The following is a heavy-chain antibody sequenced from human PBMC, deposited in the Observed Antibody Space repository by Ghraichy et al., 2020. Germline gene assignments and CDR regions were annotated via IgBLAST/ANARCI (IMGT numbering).Heavy chain of an antibody. V-gene: IGHV3-11*01. CDR3: ARVKPQQLVLSSWFDP. CDR1: GFTFSDYY. Sequence: GGSLRLSCAASGFTFSDYYMSWIRQAPGKGLEWVSYISSSGSTIYYADSVKGRFTISRDNAKNSLYLQMNSLRAEDTAVYYCARVKPQQLVLSSWFDPWGQGTLVTVSS. CDR2: ISSSGSTI. D-gene: IGHD6-13*01. J-gene: IGHJ5*02.